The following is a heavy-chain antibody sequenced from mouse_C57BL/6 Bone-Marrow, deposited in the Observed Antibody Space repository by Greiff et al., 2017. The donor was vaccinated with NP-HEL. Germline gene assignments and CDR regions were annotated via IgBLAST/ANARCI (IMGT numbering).Heavy chain of an antibody. CDR3: TRHDRGDYYAMDY. J-gene: IGHJ4*01. V-gene: IGHV1-5*01. CDR1: GYTFTSYW. CDR2: ISPGNSDT. Sequence: EVKLQESGTVLARPGASVKMSCTTSGYTFTSYWMHWVKQRPGQGLEWIGAISPGNSDTSYNQKFKGKAKLTAVTSASTAYMELSSLTNEDSAVYYCTRHDRGDYYAMDYWGQGTTVTVSS. D-gene: IGHD2-12*01.